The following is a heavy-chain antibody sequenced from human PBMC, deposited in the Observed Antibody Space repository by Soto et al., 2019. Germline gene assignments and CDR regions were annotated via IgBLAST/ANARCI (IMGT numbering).Heavy chain of an antibody. CDR3: ARHPNYYDSSGCYYDWFDP. Sequence: SETLSLTWTVSGGSISSSSYYWGWIRQPPGKGLEWIGSIYYSGSTYYNPSLKSRVTISVDTSKNQFSLKLSSVTAADTAVYYCARHPNYYDSSGCYYDWFDPWGQGTLVTVSS. D-gene: IGHD3-22*01. J-gene: IGHJ5*02. CDR1: GGSISSSSYY. V-gene: IGHV4-39*01. CDR2: IYYSGST.